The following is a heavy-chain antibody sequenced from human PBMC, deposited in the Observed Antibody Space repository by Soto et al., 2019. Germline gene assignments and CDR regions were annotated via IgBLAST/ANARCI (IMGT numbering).Heavy chain of an antibody. D-gene: IGHD3-22*01. Sequence: SETLSLTCTVSGGSVSSGSYYWSWIRQPPGKGLEWIGYIYYSGSTNYNPSLKSRVTISVDTSKNQFSLKLSSVTAADTAVYYCARVVKNYYDSSGAPGVFDIWGQGTMVTVS. CDR1: GGSVSSGSYY. V-gene: IGHV4-61*01. CDR3: ARVVKNYYDSSGAPGVFDI. CDR2: IYYSGST. J-gene: IGHJ3*02.